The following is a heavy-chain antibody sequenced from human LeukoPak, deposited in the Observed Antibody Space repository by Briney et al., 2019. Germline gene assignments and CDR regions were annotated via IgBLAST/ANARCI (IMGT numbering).Heavy chain of an antibody. CDR1: GGSISSFY. J-gene: IGHJ4*02. Sequence: PSETLSLTCSLSGGSISSFYVSWIRQPPGKGLEWIGYSSYTADSNYNPSHKSRVTISIDTSKNQFSLRLTSVTAADTAVYYCAASSHSGSYRAHWGQGTLVTVSS. V-gene: IGHV4-59*12. CDR2: SSYTADS. CDR3: AASSHSGSYRAH. D-gene: IGHD3-10*01.